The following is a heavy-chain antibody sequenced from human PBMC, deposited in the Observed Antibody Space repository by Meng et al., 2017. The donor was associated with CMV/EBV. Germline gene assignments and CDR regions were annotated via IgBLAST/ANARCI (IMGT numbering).Heavy chain of an antibody. V-gene: IGHV1-2*02. CDR1: AYTFSVYY. D-gene: IGHD3-16*01. Sequence: PVRLGGEVQKPGASGKGSCKASAYTFSVYYMLWVRQAPGQGLEWMGWINPNSGGTNYAQKFQGRFTMTRYTSISTAYMELSRLRSDDTALYYCARHYDYDDYWGQGTLVTVSS. CDR2: INPNSGGT. CDR3: ARHYDYDDY. J-gene: IGHJ4*02.